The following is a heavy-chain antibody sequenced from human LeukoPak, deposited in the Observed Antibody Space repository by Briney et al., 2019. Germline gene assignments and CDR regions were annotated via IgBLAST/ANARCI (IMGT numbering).Heavy chain of an antibody. V-gene: IGHV3-23*01. J-gene: IGHJ2*01. CDR1: GVTLSSYA. CDR2: ISSSGSGGNT. CDR3: AKDRTVGASYRYFDL. D-gene: IGHD1-26*01. Sequence: RPGGSLRLSCAASGVTLSSYAMSWARQAPGKGLEWVSGISSSGSGGNTYYADSVKGRFTISRDSSKNTLFLHMNTLRAEDTAIYYCAKDRTVGASYRYFDLWGRGTLVTVSS.